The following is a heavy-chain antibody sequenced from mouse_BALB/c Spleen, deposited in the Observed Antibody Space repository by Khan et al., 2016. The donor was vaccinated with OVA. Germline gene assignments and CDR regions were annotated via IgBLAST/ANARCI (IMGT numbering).Heavy chain of an antibody. CDR3: ARDRSYVHRGFAY. V-gene: IGHV2-6-7*01. Sequence: QVQLKESGPGLVAPSQTLSITCTASGFSLTAYGVNWVRQPPGKGLEWMGMIWGDGGTAYDTALNSRLTTSTDNSYCHAFYKMNSLQADDAAGYYCARDRSYVHRGFAYWGQGTLVTVSA. CDR1: GFSLTAYG. J-gene: IGHJ3*01. D-gene: IGHD1-1*01. CDR2: IWGDGGT.